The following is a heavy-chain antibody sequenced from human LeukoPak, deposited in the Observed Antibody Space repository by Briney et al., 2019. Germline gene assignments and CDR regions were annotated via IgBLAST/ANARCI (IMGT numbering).Heavy chain of an antibody. CDR3: ARGSNFWSGYYGRDYFDY. CDR2: IYYTGST. CDR1: GDSISSTTHY. Sequence: SETLSLTCTVSGDSISSTTHYCGWIRQAPGQGLEWIGSIYYTGSTYYNPSLKSRITISVDTSKNQFSLELDSVTAADTAVYYCARGSNFWSGYYGRDYFDYWGQGTLVTVSS. J-gene: IGHJ4*02. D-gene: IGHD3-3*01. V-gene: IGHV4-39*07.